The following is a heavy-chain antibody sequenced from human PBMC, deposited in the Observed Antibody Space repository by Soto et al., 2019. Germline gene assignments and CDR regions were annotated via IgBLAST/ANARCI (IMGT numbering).Heavy chain of an antibody. V-gene: IGHV3-11*05. D-gene: IGHD6-13*01. CDR1: GFTFSDYY. CDR2: ISSSSTYT. J-gene: IGHJ4*02. Sequence: QVQLVESGGGLVKPGGSLRLSCAASGFTFSDYYMSWIRQAPGKGLEWVSYISSSSTYTNYADSVKGRFTISRDNAKNSLYLQMNRLRAEDTAVYYCARAIAAAAPFDYWGQGTLVTVSS. CDR3: ARAIAAAAPFDY.